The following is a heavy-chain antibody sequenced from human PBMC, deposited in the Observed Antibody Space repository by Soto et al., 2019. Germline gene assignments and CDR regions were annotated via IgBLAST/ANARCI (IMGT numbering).Heavy chain of an antibody. CDR1: GFTFSSYA. CDR2: ISYDGSNK. J-gene: IGHJ4*02. V-gene: IGHV3-30-3*01. Sequence: GGSLRLSCAASGFTFSSYAMHWVRQAPGKGLEWVAVISYDGSNKYYADSVKGRFTISRDNSKNTLYLQMNSLRAEDTAVYYCARDGYYYDSSGYLDYWGQGTLVTVSS. D-gene: IGHD3-22*01. CDR3: ARDGYYYDSSGYLDY.